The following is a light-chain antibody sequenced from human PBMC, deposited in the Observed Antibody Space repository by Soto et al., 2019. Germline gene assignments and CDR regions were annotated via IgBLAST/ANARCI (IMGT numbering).Light chain of an antibody. Sequence: QSVLTQPPSASGTPGQRVTISCSGSSSNIGSYSVKWYQQLPGTAPKLLIFTNNQRPSGVPDRFSGSKSGTSASLGISGLESEDEADYYCATWDDSLSGVVFGGGTKLTVL. CDR1: SSNIGSYS. CDR2: TNN. J-gene: IGLJ2*01. CDR3: ATWDDSLSGVV. V-gene: IGLV1-44*01.